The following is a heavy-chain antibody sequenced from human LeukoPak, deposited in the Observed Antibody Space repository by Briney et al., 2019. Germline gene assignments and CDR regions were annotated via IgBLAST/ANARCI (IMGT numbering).Heavy chain of an antibody. CDR3: ARLSDTAMVTVYYYMDV. D-gene: IGHD5-18*01. CDR1: GFTFSSYS. Sequence: GGSLRLSCAASGFTFSSYSMNWVRQAPGKGLEWVSSISSSSSYIYYADSVKGRFTISRDNAKSSLYLQMNSLRAEDTAVYYCARLSDTAMVTVYYYMDVWGKGTTVTVSS. V-gene: IGHV3-21*01. J-gene: IGHJ6*03. CDR2: ISSSSSYI.